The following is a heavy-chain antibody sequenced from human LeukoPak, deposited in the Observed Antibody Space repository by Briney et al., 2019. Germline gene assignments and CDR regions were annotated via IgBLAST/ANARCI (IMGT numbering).Heavy chain of an antibody. V-gene: IGHV1-2*02. J-gene: IGHJ4*02. CDR1: GYTFTGYY. Sequence: ASVKVSCKASGYTFTGYYMHWVRQAPGQGLEWMGWINPNSGGTNYAQRFQGRVTMTRDTSISTAYMELSRLRSDDTAVYYCARTSHYVDIAATIPYGIYYFDYWGQGTLVTVSS. CDR3: ARTSHYVDIAATIPYGIYYFDY. D-gene: IGHD5-12*01. CDR2: INPNSGGT.